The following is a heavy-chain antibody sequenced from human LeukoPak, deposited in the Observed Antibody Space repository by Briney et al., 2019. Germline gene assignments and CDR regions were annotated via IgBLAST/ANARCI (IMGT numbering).Heavy chain of an antibody. J-gene: IGHJ4*02. V-gene: IGHV3-53*01. Sequence: GGSLRLSCTVSGFTVSSNSMSWVRQAPGKGLEWVSFIYSGGSTQYSDSVKGRFTISRDNSKNTLYLQMNRLRVEDAALYYCARAPVTSCRGAFCYPFDYWGQGILVTVSS. CDR1: GFTVSSNS. CDR2: IYSGGST. CDR3: ARAPVTSCRGAFCYPFDY. D-gene: IGHD2-21*01.